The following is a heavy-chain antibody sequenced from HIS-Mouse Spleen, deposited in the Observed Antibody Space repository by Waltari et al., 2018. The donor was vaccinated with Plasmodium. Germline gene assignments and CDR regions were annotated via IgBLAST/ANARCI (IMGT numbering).Heavy chain of an antibody. J-gene: IGHJ4*02. CDR2: SNSDWSRT. D-gene: IGHD4-4*01. CDR1: GLAVSSYC. CDR3: ARDKPSNYGYGDY. Sequence: EVQLVTSGGGLVQPGGSLRLSCAASGLAVSSYCMPWVRQAPGKGPGWGLRSNSDWSRTSYAESVKGRFTTAREKHKNTLYLQMNSLRAEDTAVYYCARDKPSNYGYGDYWGQGTLVTVSS. V-gene: IGHV3-74*01.